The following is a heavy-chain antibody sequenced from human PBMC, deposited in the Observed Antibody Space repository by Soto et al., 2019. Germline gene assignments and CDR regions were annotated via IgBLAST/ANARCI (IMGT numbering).Heavy chain of an antibody. V-gene: IGHV5-10-1*01. CDR2: IDPSDSYT. J-gene: IGHJ6*02. Sequence: GESLRISCEGYGYSFTSYWSSWVRQMPGKGLEWMGRIDPSDSYTNYSPSFQGHVTISADKSISTAYLRWSSLKASDTAMYYCATSPRGYCSSTSCRELGNYYGMDVWGQGTTVTVSS. CDR3: ATSPRGYCSSTSCRELGNYYGMDV. D-gene: IGHD2-2*01. CDR1: GYSFTSYW.